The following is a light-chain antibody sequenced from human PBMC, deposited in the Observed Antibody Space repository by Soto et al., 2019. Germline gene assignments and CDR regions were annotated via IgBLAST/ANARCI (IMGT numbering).Light chain of an antibody. CDR3: SSYTPSSSYV. Sequence: QSAPTQPASVSGSPGQSITISCTGTRSDIGGYNYVSWYQQHPGKAPKLMIYEVSHRPSGVSNRFSGSKSGSTASLTISGLQAEDEADYYCSSYTPSSSYVFGTGTKLTVL. CDR2: EVS. J-gene: IGLJ1*01. V-gene: IGLV2-14*01. CDR1: RSDIGGYNY.